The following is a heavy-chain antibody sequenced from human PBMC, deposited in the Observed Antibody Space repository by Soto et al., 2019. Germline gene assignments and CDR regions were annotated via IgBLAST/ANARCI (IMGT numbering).Heavy chain of an antibody. CDR3: AKDVVQGIPDY. CDR2: ISYDGSNK. J-gene: IGHJ4*02. V-gene: IGHV3-30*18. D-gene: IGHD2-21*01. CDR1: GFTFSSYG. Sequence: QVQLVESGGGVVQPGRSLRLSCAASGFTFSSYGMHWVRQAPGKGLEWVAVISYDGSNKYYADSVKGRFTISRDNSKNTLYLQMNSLRAEDTAVYYCAKDVVQGIPDYWGQGTLVTVSS.